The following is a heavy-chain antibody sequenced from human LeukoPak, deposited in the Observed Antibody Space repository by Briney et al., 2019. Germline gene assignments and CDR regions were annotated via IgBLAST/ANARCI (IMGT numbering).Heavy chain of an antibody. CDR1: GYTFTGYY. CDR3: ARGHSSGRDYYFDT. V-gene: IGHV1-18*04. Sequence: ASVKVSCKASGYTFTGYYIHWVRQAPGQGLEWMGWISGYSGSTNYAQKLQGRVTMTTDTSTTTAYMELRSLKSDDTAVYYCARGHSSGRDYYFDTWGQGTLVTVSS. D-gene: IGHD6-19*01. CDR2: ISGYSGST. J-gene: IGHJ4*02.